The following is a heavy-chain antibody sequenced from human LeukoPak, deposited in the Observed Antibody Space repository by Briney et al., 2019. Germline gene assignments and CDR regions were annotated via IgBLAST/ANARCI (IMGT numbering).Heavy chain of an antibody. CDR2: IYYSGST. V-gene: IGHV4-59*08. Sequence: PSETLSLTCTVSGGSISSYYWSWIRQPPGKGLEWIGYIYYSGSTNYNPSLKSRVTISVDTSKNQFSLKLSSVTAADTAVYYCARGPPDDFWSGYPFDYWGQGTLVTVSS. CDR1: GGSISSYY. CDR3: ARGPPDDFWSGYPFDY. J-gene: IGHJ4*02. D-gene: IGHD3-3*01.